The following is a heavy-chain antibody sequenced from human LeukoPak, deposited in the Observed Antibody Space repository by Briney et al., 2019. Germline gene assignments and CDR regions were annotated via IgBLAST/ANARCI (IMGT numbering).Heavy chain of an antibody. Sequence: PGGSLRLSCAASGFTFSSYKMNWVRQAPGKGLEWVSYISSSGSTIYYADSVKGRFTISRDNAKNSLYLQMNSLRAEDTAVYYCAREARYCSSTSCSNWFDPWGQGTLVTVSS. CDR3: AREARYCSSTSCSNWFDP. J-gene: IGHJ5*02. V-gene: IGHV3-48*03. D-gene: IGHD2-2*01. CDR2: ISSSGSTI. CDR1: GFTFSSYK.